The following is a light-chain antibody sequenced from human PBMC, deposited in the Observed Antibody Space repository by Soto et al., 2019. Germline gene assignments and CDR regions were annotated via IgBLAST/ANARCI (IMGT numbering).Light chain of an antibody. V-gene: IGKV3-20*01. J-gene: IGKJ1*01. CDR3: QQYGSSPR. CDR1: QSVSSNY. CDR2: GAS. Sequence: EIVLTQSAGTLSLSPGERATLSCRASQSVSSNYLAWYQQKPGQAPRLLLYGASSRATGIPDRFSGSGSGTDFTLTISRLEPEDFAVYYCQQYGSSPRFGQGTKVDIK.